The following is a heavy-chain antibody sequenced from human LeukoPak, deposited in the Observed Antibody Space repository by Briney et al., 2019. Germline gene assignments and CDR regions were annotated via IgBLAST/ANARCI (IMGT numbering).Heavy chain of an antibody. Sequence: GASVKVSCKASGGTFSSYAISWVRQAPGQGLEWMGGIIPIFGTANYAQKFQGRVTITADESTSTAYMELSSLRSEDTAVYYCASDDGCSGGSCYSDYWGQGILVTVSS. CDR3: ASDDGCSGGSCYSDY. CDR1: GGTFSSYA. V-gene: IGHV1-69*13. J-gene: IGHJ4*02. D-gene: IGHD2-15*01. CDR2: IIPIFGTA.